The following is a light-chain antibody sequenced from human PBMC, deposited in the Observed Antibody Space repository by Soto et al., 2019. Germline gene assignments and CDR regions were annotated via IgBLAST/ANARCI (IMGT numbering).Light chain of an antibody. CDR2: SNN. CDR3: QAYDSSLSPHV. J-gene: IGLJ1*01. Sequence: QSVLTQPPSVSGAPGQRVTISCTGSSSNIGAGYDVHWYQQLPRKAPKLLIYSNNNRPSGVPDRFSISRSATSASLAITGLQTAYLSDDHCQAYDSSLSPHVLGTATKRPVL. CDR1: SSNIGAGYD. V-gene: IGLV1-40*01.